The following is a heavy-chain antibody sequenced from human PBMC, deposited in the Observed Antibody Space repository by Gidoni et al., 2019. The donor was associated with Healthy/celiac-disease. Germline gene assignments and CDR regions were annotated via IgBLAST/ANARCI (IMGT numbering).Heavy chain of an antibody. CDR2: INHSGST. Sequence: GLEWIGEINHSGSTNYNPSLKSRVTISVDTSKNQFSLKLSSVTAADTAVYYCARSGLPYYYGSGSYYSRWGQGTLVTVSS. V-gene: IGHV4-34*01. J-gene: IGHJ4*02. D-gene: IGHD3-10*01. CDR3: ARSGLPYYYGSGSYYSR.